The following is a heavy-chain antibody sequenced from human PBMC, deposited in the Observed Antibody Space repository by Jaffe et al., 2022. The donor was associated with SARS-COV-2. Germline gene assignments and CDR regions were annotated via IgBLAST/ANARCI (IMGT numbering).Heavy chain of an antibody. J-gene: IGHJ4*02. Sequence: EVQLVESGGGLVQPGGSLRLSCAASGFTFINYWMHWVRQGPGKGLVWVSRINSDASSITYADSVKGRFTISRDNAKNTLYLQMNSLRVEDTAVYYCVRDAASAARWGQGTLVTVSS. V-gene: IGHV3-74*03. D-gene: IGHD6-13*01. CDR2: INSDASSI. CDR3: VRDAASAAR. CDR1: GFTFINYW.